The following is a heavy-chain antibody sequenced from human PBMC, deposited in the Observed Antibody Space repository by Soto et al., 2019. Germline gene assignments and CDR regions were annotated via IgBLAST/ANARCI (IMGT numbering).Heavy chain of an antibody. V-gene: IGHV1-18*01. J-gene: IGHJ5*02. CDR3: XXXXXXXXXXXXXNWFDP. CDR2: ISADTGNT. Sequence: QVQLVQSGAEVKKPGASVKVSCKASGYTFTNYGVSWVRQAPGQGLEWMGWISADTGNTNYAQKLQGRVTTTTDTXXXXXXXXXXXXXXXXXXXXXXXXXXXXXXXXXXXNWFDPWGQGALVTVSS. CDR1: GYTFTNYG.